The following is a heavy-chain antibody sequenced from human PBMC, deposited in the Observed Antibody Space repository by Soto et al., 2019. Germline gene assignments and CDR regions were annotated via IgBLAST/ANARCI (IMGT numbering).Heavy chain of an antibody. Sequence: PGGSLRLSCAASGFTFTRYSMNWVRQAPGKGLEWVSSISSTTNYIYYGDSMKGRFTISRDNAKNSLYLEMNSLRAEDTAVYYCARESEDLTSNFDYWSQGTLVTVSS. CDR1: GFTFTRYS. CDR3: ARESEDLTSNFDY. CDR2: ISSTTNYI. J-gene: IGHJ4*02. V-gene: IGHV3-21*06.